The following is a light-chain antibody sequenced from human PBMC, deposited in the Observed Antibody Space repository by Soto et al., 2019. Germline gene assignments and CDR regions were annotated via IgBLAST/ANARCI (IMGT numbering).Light chain of an antibody. CDR2: AAS. Sequence: DIHMTQSPSSLSASLGDRVTTTCRASQGISVYLAWFQQKPGKVPKLLIYAASTLQSGVPSRFSGSGSGTDFTLTISSLQPEDVATYYCQKYNSAPLTFGGGTKVDIK. J-gene: IGKJ4*01. V-gene: IGKV1-27*01. CDR1: QGISVY. CDR3: QKYNSAPLT.